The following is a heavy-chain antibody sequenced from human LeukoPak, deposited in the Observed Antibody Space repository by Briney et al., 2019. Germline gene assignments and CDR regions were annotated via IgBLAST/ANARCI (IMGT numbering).Heavy chain of an antibody. CDR2: ISYDGSNK. J-gene: IGHJ4*02. CDR3: ARTLIEYSVSSCYFDY. V-gene: IGHV3-30*04. CDR1: GFTYTKHA. Sequence: GGSLRLSCAASGFTYTKHAMHWVRQAPGKGLEWVAVISYDGSNKKYADSVKGRFTISRDNSKNTLYLQMNSLRAEDTAVYACARTLIEYSVSSCYFDYWGKGTLVTVSS. D-gene: IGHD6-6*01.